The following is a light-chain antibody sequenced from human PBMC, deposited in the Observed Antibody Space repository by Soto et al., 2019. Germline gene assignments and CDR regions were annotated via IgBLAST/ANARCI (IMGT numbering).Light chain of an antibody. CDR3: RQGDSFPFT. CDR1: QDISSW. V-gene: IGKV1-12*01. CDR2: AAS. J-gene: IGKJ4*01. Sequence: DIQMTQSPSSVSASVGDTVTITCRASQDISSWVAWYQQKPGKAPKLLISAASSLQSGVPTRFSGSGSGTDFTLIISGLQPEDFATYFCRQGDSFPFTFGGGTKVEIK.